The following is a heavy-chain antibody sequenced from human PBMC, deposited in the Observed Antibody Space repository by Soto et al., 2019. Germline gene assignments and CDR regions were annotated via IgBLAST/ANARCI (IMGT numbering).Heavy chain of an antibody. CDR2: ISYDGSNK. CDR3: AKDFAEGGSYGMEV. D-gene: IGHD3-16*01. CDR1: GFTFSSYG. Sequence: PGGSLRLSCAASGFTFSSYGMHWVRQAPGKGLEWVAVISYDGSNKYYADSVKGRFTISRDNSKNTLYLQMNSLRAEDTAVYYCAKDFAEGGSYGMEVWGQGTTVTVSS. J-gene: IGHJ6*02. V-gene: IGHV3-30*18.